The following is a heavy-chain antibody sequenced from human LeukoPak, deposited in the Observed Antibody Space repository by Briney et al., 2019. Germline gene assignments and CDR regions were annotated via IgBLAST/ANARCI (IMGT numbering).Heavy chain of an antibody. CDR2: IYYSGST. CDR3: ARDTYYYDSSDKTAFDI. J-gene: IGHJ3*02. CDR1: GGSISSYY. Sequence: PSETLSLTCTVPGGSISSYYWSWIRQPPGKGLEWIGYIYYSGSTNYNPSLKSRVTISVDTSKNQFSLKLSSVTAADTAVYYCARDTYYYDSSDKTAFDIWGQGTMVTVSS. D-gene: IGHD3-22*01. V-gene: IGHV4-59*01.